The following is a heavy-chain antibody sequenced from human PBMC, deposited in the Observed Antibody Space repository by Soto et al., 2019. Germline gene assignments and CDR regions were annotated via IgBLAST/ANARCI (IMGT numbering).Heavy chain of an antibody. J-gene: IGHJ4*02. CDR2: ISYDGGIK. V-gene: IGHV3-30*03. D-gene: IGHD6-19*01. CDR1: GFSFSSYG. CDR3: ATWEMATHWLGLDY. Sequence: QVQLVESGGGVVQPGRSLRLSCAASGFSFSSYGMHWVRQAPGKGLEWVTVISYDGGIKFYADSVKGRFTISRDNSKNTLYLQINSLRVEDTAVYYCATWEMATHWLGLDYWGQGTLVTVSS.